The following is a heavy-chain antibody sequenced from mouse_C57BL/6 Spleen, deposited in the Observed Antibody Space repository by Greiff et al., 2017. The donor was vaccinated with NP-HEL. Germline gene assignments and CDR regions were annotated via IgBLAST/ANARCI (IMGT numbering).Heavy chain of an antibody. V-gene: IGHV1-62-2*01. J-gene: IGHJ4*01. CDR3: ARHEDYYGYDRRNYAMDY. CDR2: FYPGSGST. CDR1: GYTFTEYT. D-gene: IGHD2-2*01. Sequence: QVQLKQSGAELVKPGASVKLSCKASGYTFTEYTIHWVKQRSGQGLEWIGWFYPGSGSTKYNEKFKDKATLTADKSSSTVYMELSSMTSEDSAVYFCARHEDYYGYDRRNYAMDYWGQGTSVTVSS.